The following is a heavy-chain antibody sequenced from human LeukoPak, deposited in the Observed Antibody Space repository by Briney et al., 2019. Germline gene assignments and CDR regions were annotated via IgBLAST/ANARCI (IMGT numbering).Heavy chain of an antibody. CDR3: ARGPPRRRGYCSGGSCYDWFDP. J-gene: IGHJ5*02. V-gene: IGHV1-2*06. D-gene: IGHD2-15*01. CDR2: INPNSGGT. Sequence: ASVKVSCKASGYTFTGYYMHWVRQAPGQWLELMGRINPNSGGTNYAQKFQGRVTMTRDTSISTAYMELSRLRSDDTAVYYCARGPPRRRGYCSGGSCYDWFDPWGQGTLVTVSS. CDR1: GYTFTGYY.